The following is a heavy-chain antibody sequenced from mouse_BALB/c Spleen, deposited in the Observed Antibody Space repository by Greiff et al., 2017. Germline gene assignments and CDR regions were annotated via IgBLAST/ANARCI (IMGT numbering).Heavy chain of an antibody. V-gene: IGHV5-12-1*01. CDR2: ISSGGGST. D-gene: IGHD4-1*01. CDR1: GFAFSSYD. J-gene: IGHJ3*01. Sequence: EVQRVESGGGLVKPGGSLKLSCAASGFAFSSYDMSWVRQTPEKRLEWVAYISSGGGSTYYPDTVKGRFTISRDNAKNTLYLQMSSLKSEDTAMYYCARTGKGFAYWGQGTLVTVSA. CDR3: ARTGKGFAY.